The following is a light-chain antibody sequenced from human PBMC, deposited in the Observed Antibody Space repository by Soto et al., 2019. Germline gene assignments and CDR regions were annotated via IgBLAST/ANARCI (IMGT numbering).Light chain of an antibody. Sequence: EIVMTQSPATLSVSPGERATLSCRASQSVSNNLAWYQKKPGQATRLLIYGASTRATGIPARFSGGGSGTEFTLTISSLQSEDFAVYYCQQDNNWWTLGQGTRVEIK. CDR2: GAS. CDR1: QSVSNN. J-gene: IGKJ1*01. CDR3: QQDNNWWT. V-gene: IGKV3-15*01.